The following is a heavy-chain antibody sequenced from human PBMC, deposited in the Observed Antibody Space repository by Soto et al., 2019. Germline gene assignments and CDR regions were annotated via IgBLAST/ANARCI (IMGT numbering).Heavy chain of an antibody. CDR2: ISYDGSSK. J-gene: IGHJ4*02. D-gene: IGHD5-12*01. CDR1: GFTFSSYA. V-gene: IGHV3-23*01. CDR3: ARDGVDIVATIDY. Sequence: GGSLRLSCAASGFTFSSYAMSWVRQAPGKGLEWVAAISYDGSSKYYADSVKGRFTISRDNSKNTLYLQMNSLRAEDTAVYYCARDGVDIVATIDYWGQGTLVTVSS.